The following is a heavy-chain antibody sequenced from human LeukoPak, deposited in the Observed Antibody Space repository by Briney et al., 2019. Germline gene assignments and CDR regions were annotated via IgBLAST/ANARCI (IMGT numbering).Heavy chain of an antibody. V-gene: IGHV3-30*18. CDR3: AKDKHIGVRGGTRTNWFDP. CDR2: ISYDGSNK. D-gene: IGHD3-10*01. CDR1: GFTFSSYG. Sequence: PGGSLRLSCAASGFTFSSYGMHWVRQAPGKGLEWVAVISYDGSNKYYADSVKGRFTISRDNSKNTLYLQMNSLRAEDTAVYYCAKDKHIGVRGGTRTNWFDPWAREPWSPSPQ. J-gene: IGHJ5*02.